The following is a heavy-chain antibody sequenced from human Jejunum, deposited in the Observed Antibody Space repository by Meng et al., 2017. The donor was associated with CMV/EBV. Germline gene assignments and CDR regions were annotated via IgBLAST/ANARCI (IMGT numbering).Heavy chain of an antibody. V-gene: IGHV1-2*02. CDR3: AREQVVVEPTGYKYFGMDV. D-gene: IGHD2-2*01. CDR2: INPRTGGT. Sequence: TGYYVHWVRKAPGQGLEWMGWINPRTGGTNSAQKFQGRVTMTRDTSITTAYMELSSLTSDDSSVYFCAREQVVVEPTGYKYFGMDVWGQGTTVTISS. J-gene: IGHJ6*02. CDR1: TGYY.